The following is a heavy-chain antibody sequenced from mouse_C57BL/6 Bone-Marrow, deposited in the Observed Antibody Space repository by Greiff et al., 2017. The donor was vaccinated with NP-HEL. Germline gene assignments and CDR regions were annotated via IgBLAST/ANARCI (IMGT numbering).Heavy chain of an antibody. CDR3: ANRFAY. J-gene: IGHJ3*01. Sequence: VQLQQSGPGLVQPSQSLSITCTVSGFSLTSYGVHWVRQSPGKGLEWLGVIWSGGSTDYNAAFISRLSISKDNSKSQVFFKMNSLQADDTAIYYCANRFAYWGQGTLVTVSA. CDR2: IWSGGST. CDR1: GFSLTSYG. V-gene: IGHV2-2*01.